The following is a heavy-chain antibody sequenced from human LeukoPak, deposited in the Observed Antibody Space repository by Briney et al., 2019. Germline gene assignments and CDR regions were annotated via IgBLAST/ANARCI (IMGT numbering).Heavy chain of an antibody. CDR1: GFSFISYA. Sequence: GGSLRLSCAASGFSFISYAMSWVRQAPGKGLEYVSAISGSGVSTYYADSVKGRFTISRDNSKNTLYLQMNRLRAEDTAVYYCAKVYSSGWYSPFDYWGQGALVTVSS. CDR3: AKVYSSGWYSPFDY. D-gene: IGHD6-19*01. J-gene: IGHJ4*02. CDR2: ISGSGVST. V-gene: IGHV3-23*01.